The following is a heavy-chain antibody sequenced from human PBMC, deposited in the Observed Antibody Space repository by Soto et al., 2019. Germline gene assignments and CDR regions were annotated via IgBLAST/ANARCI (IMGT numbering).Heavy chain of an antibody. D-gene: IGHD2-2*01. V-gene: IGHV2-5*02. Sequence: QITLKESGPTLVKPTQTLTLTCTFSGFSLSTSGVGVGWIRQPPGKALAWLALIYWDDDKRYSPSLKSRLTITKDNNKNQLVVTMTNMNPVDTATYYCANTDIVVVPAAFDYWGQGTLVTDSS. CDR2: IYWDDDK. J-gene: IGHJ4*02. CDR3: ANTDIVVVPAAFDY. CDR1: GFSLSTSGVG.